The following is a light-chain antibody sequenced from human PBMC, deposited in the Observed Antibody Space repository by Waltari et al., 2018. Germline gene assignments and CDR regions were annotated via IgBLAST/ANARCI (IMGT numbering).Light chain of an antibody. CDR2: WSS. V-gene: IGKV4-1*01. CDR1: QSVLYSSNNKNY. CDR3: LQYYNTPQT. Sequence: DIVMTQSPDSLAVSLGEGATINCKSSQSVLYSSNNKNYLAWFPQTPGQPPKLLIYWSSTRESGVPDRFSASGSGTDFTLTISSLQAEDVAVYYCLQYYNTPQTFGQGTRVEIK. J-gene: IGKJ1*01.